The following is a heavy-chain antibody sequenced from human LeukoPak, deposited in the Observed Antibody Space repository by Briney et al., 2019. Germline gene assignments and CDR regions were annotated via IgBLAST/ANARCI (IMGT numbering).Heavy chain of an antibody. CDR2: IYYSGST. Sequence: SETLSLTCNVSGDSISSSYHFWGWIRQPPGKGLEWIGSIYYSGSTYYNPSLKSRFTISVDTSKNQFSLKLSSVTAADTAVYYCARRRDTIYDILTGYYDYWGQGTLVTVSS. CDR3: ARRRDTIYDILTGYYDY. J-gene: IGHJ4*02. D-gene: IGHD3-9*01. V-gene: IGHV4-39*01. CDR1: GDSISSSYHF.